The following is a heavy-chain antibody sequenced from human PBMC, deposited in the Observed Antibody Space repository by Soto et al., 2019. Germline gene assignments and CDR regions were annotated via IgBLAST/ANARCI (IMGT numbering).Heavy chain of an antibody. D-gene: IGHD2-15*01. CDR3: ARDSAIVVGYHYYGMDV. CDR1: GGSVSSVKYF. CDR2: IYNNGNT. V-gene: IGHV4-61*01. Sequence: SETLSLTCNVSGGSVSSVKYFWSWIRQPPGKGLEWIAYIYNNGNTNYNPSLKSRATISVDTSKNQCSLKLTSVTAADSAVYYCARDSAIVVGYHYYGMDVWGQGTTVTVSS. J-gene: IGHJ6*02.